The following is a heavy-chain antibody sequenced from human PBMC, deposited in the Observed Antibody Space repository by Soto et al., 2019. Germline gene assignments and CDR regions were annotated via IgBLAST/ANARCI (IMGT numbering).Heavy chain of an antibody. J-gene: IGHJ5*02. CDR3: ARGLITTSWFDP. V-gene: IGHV3-13*01. Sequence: GGSLRLSCAASGVTFISYWMHWVRQAPGKGLVWVSAIGTAGDTYYPGSVKGRFTISRENAKNSLYLQMNSLRAGDTAVYYCARGLITTSWFDPWGQGTLVTVSS. CDR1: GVTFISYW. CDR2: IGTAGDT. D-gene: IGHD3-22*01.